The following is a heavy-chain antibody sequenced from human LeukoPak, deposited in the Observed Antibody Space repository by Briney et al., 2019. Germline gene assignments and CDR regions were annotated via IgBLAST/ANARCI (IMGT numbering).Heavy chain of an antibody. Sequence: GSLRLSCAASGFTFSTHWMSWIRQPPGKGLEWIGYIYYSGSTNYNPSLKSRVTISIDTSKNQFSLKLSSVIAADTAVYYCAKSSGSYYNVDFDYWGQGTLVTVSS. D-gene: IGHD3-10*01. CDR1: GFTFSTHW. V-gene: IGHV4-59*11. J-gene: IGHJ4*02. CDR2: IYYSGST. CDR3: AKSSGSYYNVDFDY.